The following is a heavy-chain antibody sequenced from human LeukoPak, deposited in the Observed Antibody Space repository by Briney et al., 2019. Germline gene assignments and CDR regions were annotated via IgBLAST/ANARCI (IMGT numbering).Heavy chain of an antibody. V-gene: IGHV3-15*07. D-gene: IGHD3-22*01. CDR3: AADFYDST. Sequence: GGSLRLSCAASGFTFSNAWMNWVRQAPGKGLEWVGRIRSNSDGGTIDYAAPVKGRFTLSRDDSKTTLYLQMNSLQTEDTAVYYCAADFYDSTWGQGTLVTVSS. CDR2: IRSNSDGGTI. J-gene: IGHJ5*02. CDR1: GFTFSNAW.